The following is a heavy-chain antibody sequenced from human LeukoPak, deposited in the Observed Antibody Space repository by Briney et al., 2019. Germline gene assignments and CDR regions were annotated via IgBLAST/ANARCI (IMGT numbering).Heavy chain of an antibody. CDR3: ATAYCGGDCYSGASGAFDI. V-gene: IGHV3-48*04. D-gene: IGHD2-21*02. J-gene: IGHJ3*02. CDR2: ISSSSSTI. CDR1: GFSFSSYS. Sequence: GGSLRLSCAASGFSFSSYSMNWLRQAPGKGLVWVSYISSSSSTIYYADSVKGRFTISRDNAKNSLYLQMNSLRAEDTAVYYCATAYCGGDCYSGASGAFDIWGQGTMVTVSS.